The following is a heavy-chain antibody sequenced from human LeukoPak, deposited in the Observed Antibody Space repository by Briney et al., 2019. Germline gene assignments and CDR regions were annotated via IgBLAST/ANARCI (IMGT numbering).Heavy chain of an antibody. D-gene: IGHD6-19*01. CDR1: GFTFSSYA. Sequence: GGSLRLSCSASGFTFSSYAMHWVRQAPGKGLEYVSGISSNGGSTYYADSVKGRFTISRDNSKNTLYLQMSSLRAEDTAVYYCVKERSTGWYDFDYWGQGTLVTVSS. CDR2: ISSNGGST. V-gene: IGHV3-64D*06. CDR3: VKERSTGWYDFDY. J-gene: IGHJ4*02.